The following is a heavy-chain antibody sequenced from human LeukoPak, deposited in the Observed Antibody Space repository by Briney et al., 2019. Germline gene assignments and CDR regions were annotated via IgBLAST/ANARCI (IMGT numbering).Heavy chain of an antibody. D-gene: IGHD5-12*01. CDR3: ARVVRPHRVVDIVATSRWIPADYYYYYMDV. CDR1: GFTVSSNS. Sequence: GGSLRLSCTVSGFTVSSNSMSWVRQAPGKGLEWVSFIYSAGSTHYSDSVKGRFTISIDNSKNTLYLQMNSLRAEDTAVYYCARVVRPHRVVDIVATSRWIPADYYYYYMDVWGKGTTVTVSS. J-gene: IGHJ6*03. CDR2: IYSAGST. V-gene: IGHV3-53*01.